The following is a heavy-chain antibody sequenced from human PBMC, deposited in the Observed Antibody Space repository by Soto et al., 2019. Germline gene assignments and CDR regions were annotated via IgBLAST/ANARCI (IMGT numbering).Heavy chain of an antibody. Sequence: QITLKESGPTLVKPTQTLTLTCTFSGFSLSTSGTALASITPPPGKALEWLALIYWDDDKRYSPSLKSRLTITKDTSKNQVVLTMTNMDPVDTATYYCAHLQWFGELLGAFDIWGQGTMVTVSS. CDR1: GFSLSTSGTA. CDR3: AHLQWFGELLGAFDI. CDR2: IYWDDDK. J-gene: IGHJ3*02. D-gene: IGHD3-10*01. V-gene: IGHV2-5*02.